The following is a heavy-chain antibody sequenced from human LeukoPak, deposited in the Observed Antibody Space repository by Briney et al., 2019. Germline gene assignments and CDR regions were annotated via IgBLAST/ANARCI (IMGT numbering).Heavy chain of an antibody. J-gene: IGHJ6*03. CDR3: ARDKTASGWRVYYYYYYMDV. Sequence: GASVKVSCKASGYIFTGYYMHWVRQAPGQGLEWMGWINPNSGGTNYAQKFQGRVTMTRDTSISTAYMELSRQRSDDTAVYYCARDKTASGWRVYYYYYYMDVWGKGTTVTVSS. CDR1: GYIFTGYY. CDR2: INPNSGGT. V-gene: IGHV1-2*02. D-gene: IGHD1-1*01.